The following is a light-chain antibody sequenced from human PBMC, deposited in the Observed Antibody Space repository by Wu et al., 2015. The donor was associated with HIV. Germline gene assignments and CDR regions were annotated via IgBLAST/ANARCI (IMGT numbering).Light chain of an antibody. CDR1: QTVSSS. V-gene: IGKV3-15*01. Sequence: EVVMTQSPATLSVSPGERATLSCRASQTVSSSLAWYHQKPGQAPRLLIYAASTRASGIPDSFSGSGSGTAFTLTISSLRSEDFGVYYCQQYDTWPLTFGQGTRLEIK. CDR3: QQYDTWPLT. J-gene: IGKJ5*01. CDR2: AAS.